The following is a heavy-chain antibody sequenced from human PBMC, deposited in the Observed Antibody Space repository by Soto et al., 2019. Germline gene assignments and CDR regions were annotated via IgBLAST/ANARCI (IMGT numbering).Heavy chain of an antibody. CDR1: GFTFSNYA. CDR3: ARVFYYDILTGKSYNMAV. Sequence: VQLLESGGDLVQPGGSLRLSCEASGFTFSNYAMRWVRQAPGKGLEWVSVISGSGGSTNYADSAKGRFTISRDNSMDTLYLQMNSLRAEGTAVYYCARVFYYDILTGKSYNMAVWGQGTTVIVSS. CDR2: ISGSGGST. V-gene: IGHV3-23*01. J-gene: IGHJ6*02. D-gene: IGHD3-9*01.